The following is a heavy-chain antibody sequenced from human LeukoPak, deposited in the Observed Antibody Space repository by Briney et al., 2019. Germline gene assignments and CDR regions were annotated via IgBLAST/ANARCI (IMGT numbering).Heavy chain of an antibody. V-gene: IGHV3-23*01. CDR3: VKDRVDGSGSQFDS. CDR1: GFTLSNHA. CDR2: ISGSGAMT. Sequence: GGSLRLSCATSGFTLSNHAMIWVRQAPGKGLEWVSSISGSGAMTYYADSVKGRFTISRDNAMDTLYLQMNSLRADDTAVYYCVKDRVDGSGSQFDSWGQGSLVIVSS. D-gene: IGHD3-10*01. J-gene: IGHJ4*02.